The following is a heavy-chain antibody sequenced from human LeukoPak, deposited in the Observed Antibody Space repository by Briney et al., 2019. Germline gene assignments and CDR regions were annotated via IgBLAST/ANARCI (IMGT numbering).Heavy chain of an antibody. J-gene: IGHJ4*02. D-gene: IGHD2-2*01. CDR2: IIPIFGTA. CDR1: GGTFSSYA. V-gene: IGHV1-69*06. Sequence: SVKVSCKASGGTFSSYAISWVRQAPGQGLEWMGGIIPIFGTANYAQKFRGRVTITADKSTSTAYMELSSLRSEDTAVYYCAREGVPAAKFDYWGQGTLVTVSS. CDR3: AREGVPAAKFDY.